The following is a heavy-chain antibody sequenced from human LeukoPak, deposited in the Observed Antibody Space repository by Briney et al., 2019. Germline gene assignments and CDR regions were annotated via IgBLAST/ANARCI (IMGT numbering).Heavy chain of an antibody. Sequence: AGGSLRLSCAASGFMFSSYHMNWVRQAPGKGLEWVSFISTSSDTIYYGDSVKGRFTISRDNANNLLYLQMNSLRAGDTAVYYCARKPAPADWGQGTLVTVSS. CDR2: ISTSSDTI. CDR3: ARKPAPAD. V-gene: IGHV3-48*04. D-gene: IGHD6-25*01. CDR1: GFMFSSYH. J-gene: IGHJ4*02.